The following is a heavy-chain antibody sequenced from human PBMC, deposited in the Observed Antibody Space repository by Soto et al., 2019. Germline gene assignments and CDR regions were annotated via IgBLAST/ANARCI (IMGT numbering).Heavy chain of an antibody. CDR1: GFTFDDYT. CDR3: AKAAIAAAPSGYYFDY. CDR2: ISWDGGST. J-gene: IGHJ4*02. Sequence: EVQLVESWGVVVQPGGSLRLSCAASGFTFDDYTMHWVRQAPGKGLEWVSLISWDGGSTYYADSVKGRFTISRDNSKNSLYLQMNSLRTEDTALYYCAKAAIAAAPSGYYFDYWGQGTLVTVSS. D-gene: IGHD6-13*01. V-gene: IGHV3-43*01.